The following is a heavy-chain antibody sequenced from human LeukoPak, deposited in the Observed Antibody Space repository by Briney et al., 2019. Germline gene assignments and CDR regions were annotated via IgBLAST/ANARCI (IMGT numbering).Heavy chain of an antibody. CDR1: GFTVSSSY. CDR2: IHSGGSV. CDR3: ARDYYDSTGYHDAFDI. Sequence: GGSLRLSCAASGFTVSSSYMSWVRQAPGKGLEWVSFIHSGGSVYYADSVKGRITISRDNPKNSLYLQMNSLRDEDTAVYYCARDYYDSTGYHDAFDIWGQGTMVTVSS. J-gene: IGHJ3*02. V-gene: IGHV3-53*01. D-gene: IGHD3-22*01.